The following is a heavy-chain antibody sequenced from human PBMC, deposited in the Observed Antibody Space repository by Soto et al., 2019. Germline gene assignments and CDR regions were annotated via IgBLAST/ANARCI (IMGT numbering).Heavy chain of an antibody. D-gene: IGHD4-17*01. J-gene: IGHJ4*02. CDR1: GFTFSSYG. CDR2: ISYDGSNK. Sequence: QVQLVESGGGVVQPGRSLRLSCAASGFTFSSYGMHWVRQAPGKGLEWVAVISYDGSNKYYADSVKGRFTISRDNSKNTLYLQRNSLRAEDTAVYYCAKDPGGYGDYYFDYWGQGTLVTVSS. V-gene: IGHV3-30*18. CDR3: AKDPGGYGDYYFDY.